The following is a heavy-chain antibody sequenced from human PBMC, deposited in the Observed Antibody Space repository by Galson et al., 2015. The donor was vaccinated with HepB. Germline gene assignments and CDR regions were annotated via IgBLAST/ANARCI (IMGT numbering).Heavy chain of an antibody. CDR2: ITGSSTTI. CDR3: ARDSGFDS. CDR1: GFSFSIYS. J-gene: IGHJ5*01. V-gene: IGHV3-48*02. D-gene: IGHD3-10*01. Sequence: SLRLSCAASGFSFSIYSMNWVRQAPGKGLEWVSYITGSSTTIYYADSVKGRFTISRDNAKNSLYLQMNSLRDEDTAVYYCARDSGFDSWGQGTLVTVSS.